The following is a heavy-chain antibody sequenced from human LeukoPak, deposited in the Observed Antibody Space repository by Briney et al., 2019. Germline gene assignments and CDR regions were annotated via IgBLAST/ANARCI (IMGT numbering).Heavy chain of an antibody. J-gene: IGHJ4*02. D-gene: IGHD4-23*01. CDR2: IYYSGST. CDR3: AREQGSGNSAYYFDY. V-gene: IGHV4-31*03. Sequence: PSETLSLTCTVSGGSISSGGYYWSWIRQHPGKGLEWIGYIYYSGSTYYNPSLKSRVTISVDTSKNQFSLKLSSLTAADTAAYYCAREQGSGNSAYYFDYWGQGTLVTVSS. CDR1: GGSISSGGYY.